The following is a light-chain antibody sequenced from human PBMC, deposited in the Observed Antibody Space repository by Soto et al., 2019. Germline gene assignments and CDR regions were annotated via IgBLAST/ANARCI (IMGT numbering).Light chain of an antibody. CDR2: EVS. CDR1: SGDVGGYNY. V-gene: IGLV2-8*01. Sequence: QSVLTQPPSTSGSPGQSVTISCTGTSGDVGGYNYVSWYQQHPGKAPKLMIFEVSERPSRVPDRFSASKSGNTASLTVSGLQAEDEADYYCSSYAGSNNYVFGTGTKSPS. J-gene: IGLJ1*01. CDR3: SSYAGSNNYV.